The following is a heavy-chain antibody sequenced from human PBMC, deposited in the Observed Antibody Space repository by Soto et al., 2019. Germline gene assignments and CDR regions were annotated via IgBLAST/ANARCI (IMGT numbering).Heavy chain of an antibody. D-gene: IGHD3-22*01. Sequence: QVQLVQSGAEVKKPGSSVKVSCKASGGTFSSYAINWVRQAPGQGLEWMGGIIPIFGTANYAQKFQGRVTITADKSXSXSYMELSSLRSEDTAVYYCARDRGPSSGYYPYWFDPWGQGTLVTVSS. V-gene: IGHV1-69*14. CDR2: IIPIFGTA. J-gene: IGHJ5*02. CDR1: GGTFSSYA. CDR3: ARDRGPSSGYYPYWFDP.